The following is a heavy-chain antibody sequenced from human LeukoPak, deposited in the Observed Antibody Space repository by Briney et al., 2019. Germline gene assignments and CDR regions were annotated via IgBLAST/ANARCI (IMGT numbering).Heavy chain of an antibody. J-gene: IGHJ5*02. V-gene: IGHV4-38-2*01. CDR2: IYYSVST. CDR3: ARHDGDCSTTSCLNWFDP. D-gene: IGHD2-2*01. Sequence: SETLSLTCAVPGSSIRSSYYWGWIRQPPGRGLEWIGSIYYSVSTHYNPSLKSRVTISIDTVNNQISLKLNSVTAADTAVYYCARHDGDCSTTSCLNWFDPLGQGTLVTVVS. CDR1: GSSIRSSYY.